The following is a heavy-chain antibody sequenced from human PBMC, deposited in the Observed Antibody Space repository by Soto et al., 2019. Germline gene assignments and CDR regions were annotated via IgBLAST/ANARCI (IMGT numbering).Heavy chain of an antibody. D-gene: IGHD3-3*01. Sequence: ASVKVSCKASGGTFSSYAISWVRQAPGQGLEWMGGIIPIFGTANYAQKFQGRVTITADESTSTAYMELSSLRSEDTAVYYCGRDFTLDHEAENYRGQRTLVTVSS. CDR1: GGTFSSYA. CDR3: GRDFTLDHEAENY. CDR2: IIPIFGTA. V-gene: IGHV1-69*13. J-gene: IGHJ4*02.